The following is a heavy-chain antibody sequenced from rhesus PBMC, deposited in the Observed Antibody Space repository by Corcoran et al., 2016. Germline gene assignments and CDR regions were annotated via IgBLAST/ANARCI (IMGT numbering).Heavy chain of an antibody. D-gene: IGHD3-3*01. J-gene: IGHJ4*01. V-gene: IGHV4-76*01. CDR1: GGSISGCYD. CDR2: IYGSSGST. CDR3: ARRTGYYTPCHY. Sequence: QVQLQESGPGVVKPSETLSLTCAVSGGSISGCYDWRWIRQPPGKGLEWIGYIYGSSGSTNYNPSLNNRVTISKDSSKNEFSLKLSSVTAADTAVDYCARRTGYYTPCHYWGQGVLVTVSS.